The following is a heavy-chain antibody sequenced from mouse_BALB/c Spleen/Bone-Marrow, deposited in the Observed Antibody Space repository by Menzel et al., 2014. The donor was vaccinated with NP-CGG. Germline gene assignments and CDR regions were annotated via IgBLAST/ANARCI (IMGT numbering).Heavy chain of an antibody. Sequence: LQQSGSELVRPGASVKLSCKASGYTFINYWTHWVKQRPGQGLEWIGNIYPGSGTTNYDEKFKTKATLTVDTFSSTAYMQLSSLTSEDSAVYYCTKGNYFFDYWGQGTTLTVSS. CDR3: TKGNYFFDY. CDR1: GYTFINYW. J-gene: IGHJ2*01. D-gene: IGHD2-1*01. V-gene: IGHV1S22*01. CDR2: IYPGSGTT.